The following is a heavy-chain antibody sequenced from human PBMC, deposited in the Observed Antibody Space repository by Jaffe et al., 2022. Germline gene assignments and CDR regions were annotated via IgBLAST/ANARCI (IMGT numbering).Heavy chain of an antibody. V-gene: IGHV3-7*05. J-gene: IGHJ4*02. CDR1: GFTFSSYW. D-gene: IGHD3-22*01. Sequence: EVQLVESGGGLVQPGGSLRLSCAASGFTFSSYWMSWVRQAPGKGLEWVANIKQDGSEKYYVDSVKGRFTISRDNAKNSLYLQMNSLRAEDTAVYYCARDSPYYYDSSGYYLPVWGQGTLVTVSS. CDR2: IKQDGSEK. CDR3: ARDSPYYYDSSGYYLPV.